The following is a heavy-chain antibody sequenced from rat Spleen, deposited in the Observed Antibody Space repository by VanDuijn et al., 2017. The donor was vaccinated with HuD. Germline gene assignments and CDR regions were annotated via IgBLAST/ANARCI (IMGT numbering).Heavy chain of an antibody. Sequence: EVQLVESGGGLVQPGRSLKLSCAASGFTFSDYAMAWVRQAPKKGLEWVVSISSGGGKTYYRDSVKGRFTVSRDNGKSTLSLQMDSLGSEDTATYYCARHEDYGGYSRDYFGYWGQGVVVTVSS. V-gene: IGHV5S23*01. J-gene: IGHJ2*01. D-gene: IGHD1-11*01. CDR3: ARHEDYGGYSRDYFGY. CDR1: GFTFSDYA. CDR2: ISSGGGKT.